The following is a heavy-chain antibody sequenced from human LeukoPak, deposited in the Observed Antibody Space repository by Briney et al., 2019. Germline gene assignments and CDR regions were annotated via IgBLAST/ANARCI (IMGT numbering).Heavy chain of an antibody. CDR2: IYHSGST. Sequence: PSGTLSLTCAVSGYSISSGYYWGWIRQPPGKGLEWIGSIYHSGSTYYNPSLKSRVTISVDTSKNQFSLKLSSVTAADTAVYYCARRQPTYYDILTGYYRDDAFDIWGQGTMVTVSS. V-gene: IGHV4-38-2*01. CDR1: GYSISSGYY. J-gene: IGHJ3*02. D-gene: IGHD3-9*01. CDR3: ARRQPTYYDILTGYYRDDAFDI.